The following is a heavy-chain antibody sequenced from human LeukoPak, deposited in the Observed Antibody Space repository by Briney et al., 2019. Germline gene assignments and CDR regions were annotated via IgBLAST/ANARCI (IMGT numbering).Heavy chain of an antibody. V-gene: IGHV3-21*01. J-gene: IGHJ4*02. CDR1: GFTFSSYS. Sequence: GGSLRLSCAASGFTFSSYSMNWVRQAPGKGLEWVSSISSSSSYIYYADSVKGRFTISSDNAKNSLYLQMNSLRAEDTAVYYCARAVTTSSLFDYWGQETLVTVSS. D-gene: IGHD4-17*01. CDR3: ARAVTTSSLFDY. CDR2: ISSSSSYI.